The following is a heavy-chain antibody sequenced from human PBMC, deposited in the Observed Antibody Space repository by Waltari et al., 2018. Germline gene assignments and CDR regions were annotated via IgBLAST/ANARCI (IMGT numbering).Heavy chain of an antibody. J-gene: IGHJ5*02. V-gene: IGHV4-30-2*01. D-gene: IGHD7-27*01. CDR1: GGSISSGGYS. CDR3: ARTYNWGWFDP. CDR2: IYHSGST. Sequence: QLQLQESGSGLVKPSQTLSLTCAVSGGSISSGGYSWSWIRQPPGKGLEWIGYIYHSGSTNYNPSLNSRVTISVDRSKNQFSLKLSSVTAADTAVYYCARTYNWGWFDPWGQGTLVTVSS.